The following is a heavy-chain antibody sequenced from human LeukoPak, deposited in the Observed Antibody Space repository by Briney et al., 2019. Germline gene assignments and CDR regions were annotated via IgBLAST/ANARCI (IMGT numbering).Heavy chain of an antibody. J-gene: IGHJ4*02. V-gene: IGHV1-18*01. CDR2: ISAYNGNT. Sequence: ASVKVSCKASGYTFTSYGISWVRQAPGQGLEWMGWISAYNGNTNYAQKLQGRVTMTEDTSTDTAYMELSSLRSEDTAVYYCATDSEDWGQGTLVTVSS. CDR1: GYTFTSYG. CDR3: ATDSED.